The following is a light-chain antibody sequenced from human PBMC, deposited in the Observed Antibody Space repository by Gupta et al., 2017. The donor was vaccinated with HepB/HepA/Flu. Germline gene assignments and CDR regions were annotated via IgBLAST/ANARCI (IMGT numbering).Light chain of an antibody. CDR2: GAS. Sequence: EIVMPQSPATLSVSPGERATLSCRASQSVSSNLAWYQQKPGQAPRLLIYGASSRATGIPDRFSGSGSGTEFTLTISSLQSEDFVIYYCQQYDNWPIYTFGQGTKLEIK. V-gene: IGKV3D-15*01. CDR3: QQYDNWPIYT. J-gene: IGKJ2*01. CDR1: QSVSSN.